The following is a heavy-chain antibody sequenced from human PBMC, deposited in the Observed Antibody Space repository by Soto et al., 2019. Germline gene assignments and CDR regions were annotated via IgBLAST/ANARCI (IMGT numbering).Heavy chain of an antibody. CDR3: ARGKSPVGATAVDY. J-gene: IGHJ4*02. D-gene: IGHD1-26*01. CDR2: ISYDGSNK. Sequence: QVQLVESGGGVVQPGRSLRLSCAASGFTFSSYAMHWVRQAPGKGLEWVAVISYDGSNKYYADSVKGRFTISRDNSKNTLYLQINSLRAEDTAVYYFARGKSPVGATAVDYWGQGTLVTVSS. CDR1: GFTFSSYA. V-gene: IGHV3-30-3*01.